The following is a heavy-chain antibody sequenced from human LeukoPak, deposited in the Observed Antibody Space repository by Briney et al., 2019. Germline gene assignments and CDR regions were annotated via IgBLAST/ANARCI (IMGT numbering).Heavy chain of an antibody. D-gene: IGHD5-18*01. Sequence: PGGSLRLSCAASGFTLSSYAMHWVRQAPGKGLEWLAVISDDGSNKYYADSVKGRFTISRDNSKNTLYLQMNSLRTEDTAVYYCARDQRIGGYSYGLTGNFDYWGQGTLVTVSS. CDR2: ISDDGSNK. CDR3: ARDQRIGGYSYGLTGNFDY. J-gene: IGHJ4*02. V-gene: IGHV3-30-3*01. CDR1: GFTLSSYA.